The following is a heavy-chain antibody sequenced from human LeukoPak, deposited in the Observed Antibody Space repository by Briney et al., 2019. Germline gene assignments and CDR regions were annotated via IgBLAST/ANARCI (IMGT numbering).Heavy chain of an antibody. CDR1: GFTFSDYG. Sequence: PGGSLRFSCAASGFTFSDYGIHWVRLAPGKGLEWVGVTSSDGSNKFYADSVKGRFTVSRDNSKNTLYLQMNSLRAEDTAVYYCARDNDPDYSSSPGWFDLWGQGTLVTVSS. CDR3: ARDNDPDYSSSPGWFDL. CDR2: TSSDGSNK. V-gene: IGHV3-30*05. J-gene: IGHJ5*02. D-gene: IGHD3-22*01.